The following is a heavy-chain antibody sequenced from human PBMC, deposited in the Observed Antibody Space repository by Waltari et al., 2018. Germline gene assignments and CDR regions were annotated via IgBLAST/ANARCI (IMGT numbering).Heavy chain of an antibody. J-gene: IGHJ6*02. V-gene: IGHV3-20*01. D-gene: IGHD3-10*01. CDR2: IKWDGGVT. CDR3: ARDYYYGSGTQDV. Sequence: MRWVRQVPGKGLEWVSSIKWDGGVTRYADSVKCRVTISRDNAKNSLYLQMNSLRAEDTALYHCARDYYYGSGTQDVWGQGTTVTVSS.